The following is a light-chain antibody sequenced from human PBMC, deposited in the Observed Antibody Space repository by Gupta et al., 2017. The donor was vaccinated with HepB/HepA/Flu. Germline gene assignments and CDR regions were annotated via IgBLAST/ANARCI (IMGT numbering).Light chain of an antibody. CDR3: MQGLQTPVT. CDR2: LGS. Sequence: DIVMTQSPLSLSVTPGEPASISCRSSQNVYNYLDWYLQKPGQSPQLLIYLGSTRASGVPDRFSGSGSGTDFTLKISRVEADVVGVYYCMQGLQTPVTFGGGTKVEIK. J-gene: IGKJ4*01. CDR1: QNVYNY. V-gene: IGKV2-28*01.